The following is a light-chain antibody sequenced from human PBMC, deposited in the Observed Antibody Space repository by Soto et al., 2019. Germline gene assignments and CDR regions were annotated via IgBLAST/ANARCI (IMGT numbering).Light chain of an antibody. J-gene: IGKJ4*01. CDR2: GIS. Sequence: EIVLTQSPATLSLSPGDRATLSCRASQSVRSDYFAWYQQKPGQAPRVIIFGISTRATAIPDRFSGSGSGTDLTLTNRRREPDDFALYYCQQYGTSTLTFGGGTKVDIK. V-gene: IGKV3-20*01. CDR1: QSVRSDY. CDR3: QQYGTSTLT.